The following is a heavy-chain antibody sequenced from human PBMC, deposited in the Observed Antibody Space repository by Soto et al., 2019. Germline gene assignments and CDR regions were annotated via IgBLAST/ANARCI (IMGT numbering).Heavy chain of an antibody. CDR2: IIVCHGSP. V-gene: IGHV1-3*01. CDR3: AREPEDGVPGDY. J-gene: IGHJ4*02. CDR1: GYTFTSHT. D-gene: IGHD2-8*01. Sequence: QVHLVQSGAEVKEPGASVRVSCEASGYTFTSHTIHWARQAPGQGLEWMGWIIVCHGSPRYAPQFQGRITFGRDTSATSAYLELTSLPFEDTAVYYCAREPEDGVPGDYWGQVPPVVVSS.